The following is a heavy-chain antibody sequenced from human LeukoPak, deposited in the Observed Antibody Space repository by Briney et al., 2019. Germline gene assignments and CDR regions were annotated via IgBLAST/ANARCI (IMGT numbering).Heavy chain of an antibody. CDR1: GYIFTGYY. Sequence: ASVKVSCKASGYIFTGYYMHWVRQAPGQGLEWMGWINPNSGGTNYAHKFQGRVTMTRDTSISTAYMELSRLRSDDTAVYYCARDRPPQLVRPLDYWSQGTLVTVSS. V-gene: IGHV1-2*07. J-gene: IGHJ4*02. D-gene: IGHD6-13*01. CDR3: ARDRPPQLVRPLDY. CDR2: INPNSGGT.